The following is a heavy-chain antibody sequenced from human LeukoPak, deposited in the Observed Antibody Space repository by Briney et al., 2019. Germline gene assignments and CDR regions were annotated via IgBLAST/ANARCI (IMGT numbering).Heavy chain of an antibody. Sequence: GRSLRLSCAASGFTFSSYGMHWVRQAPGKGLEWVAVIWYDGSNKYYADSVKGRFTISRDNSKNTLYLQMNSLRAEDTAVYHCARDGGGPDAFDLWGQGTMVTVSS. CDR3: ARDGGGPDAFDL. CDR1: GFTFSSYG. V-gene: IGHV3-33*01. D-gene: IGHD6-25*01. J-gene: IGHJ3*01. CDR2: IWYDGSNK.